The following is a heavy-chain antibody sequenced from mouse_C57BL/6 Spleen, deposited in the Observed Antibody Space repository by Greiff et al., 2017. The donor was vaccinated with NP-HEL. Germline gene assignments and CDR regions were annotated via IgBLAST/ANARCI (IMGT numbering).Heavy chain of an antibody. V-gene: IGHV1-5*01. CDR2: IYPGNSDT. J-gene: IGHJ4*01. CDR1: GYTFTSYW. Sequence: VQLQQSGTVLARPGASVKMSCKTSGYTFTSYWMHWVKQRPGQGLEWIGAIYPGNSDTSYNQKFKGKAKLTAVTSASTAYMELSSLTNEDSAVYYCTYGSSYEGAMDYWGQGTSVTVSS. D-gene: IGHD1-1*01. CDR3: TYGSSYEGAMDY.